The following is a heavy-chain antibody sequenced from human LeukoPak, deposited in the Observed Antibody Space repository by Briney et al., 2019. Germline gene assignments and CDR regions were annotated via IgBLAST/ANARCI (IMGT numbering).Heavy chain of an antibody. Sequence: WASVKVSCKASGYTFTGYYMHWVRQAPGQGLEWMGWINPNSGGTNYAQKFQGRVTMTRDTSISTAYMELSRLRSDDTAVYYCARDVRDYCSSTSCYMPGWFDPWGQGTLVTVSS. CDR1: GYTFTGYY. V-gene: IGHV1-2*02. D-gene: IGHD2-2*02. CDR3: ARDVRDYCSSTSCYMPGWFDP. J-gene: IGHJ5*02. CDR2: INPNSGGT.